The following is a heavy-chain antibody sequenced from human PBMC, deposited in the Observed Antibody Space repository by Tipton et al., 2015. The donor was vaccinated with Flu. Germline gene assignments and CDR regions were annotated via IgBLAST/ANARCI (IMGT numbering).Heavy chain of an antibody. J-gene: IGHJ4*02. CDR2: VIPIFGSL. D-gene: IGHD3-3*01. Sequence: QLVQSGAEVKKPGSSVKVSCKASGGTFSSYAFSWVRQAPGQGLEWMGGVIPIFGSLNYAQKFQGRVTITADESTSTAYMELSSLRSEDTAVYYCARGIPSGTIFGVVSPAHYDYWGQGTLVTVPS. CDR1: GGTFSSYA. V-gene: IGHV1-69*01. CDR3: ARGIPSGTIFGVVSPAHYDY.